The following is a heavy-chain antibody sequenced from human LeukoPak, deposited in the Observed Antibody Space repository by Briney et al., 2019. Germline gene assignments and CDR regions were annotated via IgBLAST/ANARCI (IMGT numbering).Heavy chain of an antibody. CDR3: AKVRSYDAFDI. Sequence: GSPRLPCSAPGFTLCSYSMSWVRQAPGKGLEWVSAISGSGGSTYYADSVKGRFTISRDNSKNTLYLQMNSLRAEDTAVYYCAKVRSYDAFDIWGQGTMVTVSS. CDR2: ISGSGGST. V-gene: IGHV3-23*01. J-gene: IGHJ3*02. CDR1: GFTLCSYS.